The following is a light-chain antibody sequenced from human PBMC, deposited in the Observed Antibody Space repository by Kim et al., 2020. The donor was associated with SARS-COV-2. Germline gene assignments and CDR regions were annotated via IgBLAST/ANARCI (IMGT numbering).Light chain of an antibody. J-gene: IGKJ2*01. Sequence: SLSPGERATLSCRASQSVSSSNLAWYQQKPGQAPRLLIYGASSRATGIPDRFSGSESGTDFTLTISRLEPEDFAVYYCQQYGSSYTFGQGTKLDIK. CDR3: QQYGSSYT. CDR2: GAS. V-gene: IGKV3-20*01. CDR1: QSVSSSN.